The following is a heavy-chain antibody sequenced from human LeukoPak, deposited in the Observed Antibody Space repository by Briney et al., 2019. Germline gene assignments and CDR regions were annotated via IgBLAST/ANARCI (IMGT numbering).Heavy chain of an antibody. J-gene: IGHJ4*02. CDR1: GYTLTELS. Sequence: ASVKVSCKVSGYTLTELSMLWVRQAPRNGREWMGGFGAEVVERIYAQTCQGRVTMTEDTSTDTAYMELSSLRPDDTAVYYCATANDYSNSDFDYWGQGTLVTVSS. CDR3: ATANDYSNSDFDY. V-gene: IGHV1-24*01. D-gene: IGHD4-11*01. CDR2: FGAEVVER.